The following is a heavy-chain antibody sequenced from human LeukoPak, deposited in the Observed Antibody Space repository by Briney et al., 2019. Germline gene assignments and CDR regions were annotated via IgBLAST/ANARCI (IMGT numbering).Heavy chain of an antibody. CDR1: GGSISNYY. Sequence: SETLSLTCTVSGGSISNYYWSWIRQPPGKGLEWIGYIYHSGSTNHNPSLRSRLTISVDTSKNQFSLKLRSVTAADTAVYYCASYYYGSGADNWFDPWGQGTLVTVSS. V-gene: IGHV4-59*01. J-gene: IGHJ5*02. D-gene: IGHD3-10*01. CDR3: ASYYYGSGADNWFDP. CDR2: IYHSGST.